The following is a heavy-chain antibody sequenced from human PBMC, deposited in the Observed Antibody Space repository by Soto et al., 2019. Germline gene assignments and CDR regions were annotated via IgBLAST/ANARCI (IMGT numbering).Heavy chain of an antibody. CDR3: AKDDISYYDFWSGYYRDV. CDR1: GFTFSSYG. Sequence: GGSLRLSCAASGFTFSSYGMHWVRQAPGKGLEWVAVISYDGSNKYYADSVKGRFTISRDNSKNTLYLQMNSLRAEDTAVYYCAKDDISYYDFWSGYYRDVWGKGTTVTV. CDR2: ISYDGSNK. D-gene: IGHD3-3*01. J-gene: IGHJ6*03. V-gene: IGHV3-30*18.